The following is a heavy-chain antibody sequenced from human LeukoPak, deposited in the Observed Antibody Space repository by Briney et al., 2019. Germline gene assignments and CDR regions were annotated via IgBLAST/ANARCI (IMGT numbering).Heavy chain of an antibody. CDR2: IYSGGNT. Sequence: PGGSLRLSCAASGFTVSTNYMSWVRQAPGKGLEWVSVIYSGGNTYYADSVKGRFTISRDSSRNTLYFQMNTLRAEDTAVYYCARVEAAAGTGSLDSWGQGTLVTVSS. CDR1: GFTVSTNY. CDR3: ARVEAAAGTGSLDS. J-gene: IGHJ4*02. D-gene: IGHD6-13*01. V-gene: IGHV3-53*01.